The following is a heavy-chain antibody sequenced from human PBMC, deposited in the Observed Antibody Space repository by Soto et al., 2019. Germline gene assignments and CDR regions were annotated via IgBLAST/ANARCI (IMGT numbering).Heavy chain of an antibody. D-gene: IGHD2-15*01. CDR1: GGSISSGGYS. V-gene: IGHV4-30-2*01. CDR2: IYHSRST. J-gene: IGHJ4*02. Sequence: QLQLQESGSGLVKPSQTLSLTCAVSGGSISSGGYSWSWIRQPPGKGLEWIGYIYHSRSTYYNPSLKRRVTISVARSKNQCSLKLSSVTAADTAVDYCARGQVVAAQHWGQGTLVTVSS. CDR3: ARGQVVAAQH.